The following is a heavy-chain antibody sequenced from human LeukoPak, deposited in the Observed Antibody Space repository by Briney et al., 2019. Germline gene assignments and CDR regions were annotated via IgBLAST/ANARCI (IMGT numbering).Heavy chain of an antibody. J-gene: IGHJ4*02. Sequence: GGSLRLSCAVSGFTFSSYAMSWVRQAPGKGLEWVSGISGSGGSTYYADSVKGRFTISRDNSKNTVYLQMNRLRAEDTAVYYCAKVSDSSSWFFDCWGQGTLVTVSS. D-gene: IGHD6-13*01. CDR1: GFTFSSYA. V-gene: IGHV3-23*01. CDR3: AKVSDSSSWFFDC. CDR2: ISGSGGST.